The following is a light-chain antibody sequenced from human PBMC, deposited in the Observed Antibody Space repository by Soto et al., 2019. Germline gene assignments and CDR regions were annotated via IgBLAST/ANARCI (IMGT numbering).Light chain of an antibody. CDR2: EVS. CDR3: SSYAGSHTYEV. J-gene: IGLJ3*02. V-gene: IGLV2-14*01. Sequence: QSALTQPASVSGSPGQSITISCTGTSSDVGGYNYVSWYQQHPGKAPKLMIYEVSNRPSGVPDRFSGSKSGNTASLTISGLQTEDEADYHCSSYAGSHTYEVFGGGTKLTVL. CDR1: SSDVGGYNY.